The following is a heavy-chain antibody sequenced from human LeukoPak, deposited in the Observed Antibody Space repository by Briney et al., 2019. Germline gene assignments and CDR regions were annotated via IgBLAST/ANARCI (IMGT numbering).Heavy chain of an antibody. CDR3: ARSGSYRLDY. Sequence: PGGSLRLSCAASGFTFSSYWMHWVRQAPGTGLVWVPRINSDASSTNYADSVKGRFTISRDNAKNSLYLQMNSLRAEDTAVYYCARSGSYRLDYWGQGTLVTVSS. J-gene: IGHJ4*02. D-gene: IGHD1-26*01. CDR1: GFTFSSYW. CDR2: INSDASST. V-gene: IGHV3-74*01.